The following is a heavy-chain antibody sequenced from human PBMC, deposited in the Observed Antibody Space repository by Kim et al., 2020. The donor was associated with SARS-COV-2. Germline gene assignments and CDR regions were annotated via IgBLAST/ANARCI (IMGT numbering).Heavy chain of an antibody. V-gene: IGHV4-34*01. Sequence: SETLSLTCAVYGGSFSGYYWSWIRQPPGKGLEWIGEINHSGSTNYNPSLKSRVTISVDTSKNQFSLKLSSVTAADTAVYYCARVRYYDSSGYYYNYWGQGTLVTVSS. CDR1: GGSFSGYY. D-gene: IGHD3-22*01. CDR2: INHSGST. J-gene: IGHJ4*02. CDR3: ARVRYYDSSGYYYNY.